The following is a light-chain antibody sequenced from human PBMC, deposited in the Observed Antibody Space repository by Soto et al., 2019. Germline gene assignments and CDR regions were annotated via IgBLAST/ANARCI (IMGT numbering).Light chain of an antibody. Sequence: EIVMTQSPATLSVSPGERATLSCRASQSVSSNFAWYQQKPGPAPRLLIYGASTRATAIPARFSGSGSGTEFTLTISSLQSEDFAVYYCQQYNYWPPWTFGQGTKVEIK. CDR1: QSVSSN. J-gene: IGKJ1*01. CDR2: GAS. CDR3: QQYNYWPPWT. V-gene: IGKV3-15*01.